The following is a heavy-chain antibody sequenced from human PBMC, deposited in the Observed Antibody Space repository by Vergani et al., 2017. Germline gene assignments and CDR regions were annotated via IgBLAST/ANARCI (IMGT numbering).Heavy chain of an antibody. CDR2: IYYSGST. CDR1: GGSINNNTYY. Sequence: QLQLQESGPGLVKPSETLSLTCTVSGGSINNNTYYWGWIRQPPGKGLEWIGSIYYSGSTYHNPSLKSRVSISVDTARNQFTLRVISVTAADPAVYFCASYSSSAGPYNYMDVWGRGP. CDR3: ASYSSSAGPYNYMDV. D-gene: IGHD6-6*01. J-gene: IGHJ6*03. V-gene: IGHV4-39*01.